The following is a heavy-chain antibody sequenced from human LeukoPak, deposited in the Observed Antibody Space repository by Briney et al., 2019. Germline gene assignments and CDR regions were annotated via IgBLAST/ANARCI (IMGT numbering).Heavy chain of an antibody. J-gene: IGHJ5*02. CDR1: GFTFSSYA. V-gene: IGHV3-23*01. Sequence: GGPLRLSCAASGFTFSSYAMSWVRQAPGKGLEWVSAISGSGGSTYYADSVKGRFTISRDNSKNTLYLQMNSLRAEDTAVYYCAKDWLDYYDSSGSSSNWFDPWGQGALVTVSS. CDR2: ISGSGGST. CDR3: AKDWLDYYDSSGSSSNWFDP. D-gene: IGHD3-22*01.